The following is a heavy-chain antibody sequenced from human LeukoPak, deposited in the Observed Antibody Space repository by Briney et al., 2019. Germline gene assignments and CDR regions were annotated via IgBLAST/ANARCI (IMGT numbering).Heavy chain of an antibody. CDR2: INPNSGGT. D-gene: IGHD5-12*01. CDR1: GFTFTRHY. V-gene: IGHV1-2*02. CDR3: ARDAVATIVDYYYYMDV. J-gene: IGHJ6*03. Sequence: ASVKVSCKASGFTFTRHYMHWVRQAPGQGLEWMGWINPNSGGTIYAHKSQGRVTMTRDTSISTAYMELSRLRSDDTAVYYCARDAVATIVDYYYYMDVWGKGTTVTVSS.